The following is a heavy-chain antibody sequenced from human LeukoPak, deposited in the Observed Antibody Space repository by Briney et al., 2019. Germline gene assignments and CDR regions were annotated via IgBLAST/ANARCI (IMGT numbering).Heavy chain of an antibody. D-gene: IGHD2-15*01. CDR2: IWYDGSNK. CDR3: ARQSSATIVSAFAF. V-gene: IGHV3-33*01. CDR1: GFTFNTFD. Sequence: GGSLRLSCAASGFTFNTFDMHWVRQAPGKGLELVAVIWYDGSNKYYADSVKGRFTISRDNSKNTLYLQMNSLRAEDTAVYYCARQSSATIVSAFAFWGQGTMVTVSS. J-gene: IGHJ3*01.